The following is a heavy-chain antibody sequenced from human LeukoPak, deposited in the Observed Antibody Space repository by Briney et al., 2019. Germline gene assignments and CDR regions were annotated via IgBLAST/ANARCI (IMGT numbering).Heavy chain of an antibody. CDR2: ISYDGSNK. J-gene: IGHJ4*02. V-gene: IGHV3-30*18. CDR1: GFTFSSYG. D-gene: IGHD3-16*02. CDR3: ANLDYDYVWGSYRPYYFDY. Sequence: GGSLRLSCAAPGFTFSSYGMHWVRQAPDKGLEWVAVISYDGSNKYYADSVKGRFTISRDNSKNTLYLQMNSLRAEDTAVYYCANLDYDYVWGSYRPYYFDYWGQGTLVTVSS.